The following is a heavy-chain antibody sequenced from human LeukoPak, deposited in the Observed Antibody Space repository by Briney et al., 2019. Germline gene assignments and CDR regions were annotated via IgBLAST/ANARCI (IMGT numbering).Heavy chain of an antibody. V-gene: IGHV4-59*01. CDR2: IYYSGST. CDR3: ARGGSSSWPFDY. D-gene: IGHD6-13*01. CDR1: GGSISSYY. J-gene: IGHJ4*02. Sequence: PSETLSLTCTVSGGSISSYYWSWIRQPPGKGLEWIGYIYYSGSTNYNPSLKSRVTISVDTSKNQSSLKLSSVTAADTAVYYCARGGSSSWPFDYWGQGTLVTVSS.